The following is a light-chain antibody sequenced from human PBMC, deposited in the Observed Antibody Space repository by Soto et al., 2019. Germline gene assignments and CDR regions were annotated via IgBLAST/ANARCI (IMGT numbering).Light chain of an antibody. CDR3: QKYNSAPWT. V-gene: IGKV4-1*01. Sequence: DIVMTQSPDSLAVSLGERATMNCKCSRSVLYKSNNKNHLAWYQQKPGQPPQLIIYWASTRESGVPERFSGSGSGTDFTLTISSLQPEDVATYYCQKYNSAPWTFGQGTKVDIK. CDR2: WAS. J-gene: IGKJ1*01. CDR1: RSVLYKSNNKNH.